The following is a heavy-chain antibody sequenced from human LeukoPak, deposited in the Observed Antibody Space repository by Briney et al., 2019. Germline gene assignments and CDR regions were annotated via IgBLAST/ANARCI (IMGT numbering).Heavy chain of an antibody. J-gene: IGHJ4*02. V-gene: IGHV3-23*01. CDR3: AKDGKRITMIVATRRPYYFDY. D-gene: IGHD3-22*01. CDR1: GFTFSSYG. Sequence: GGSLRLSCTASGFTFSSYGMSWVRQAPGEGLEWVSAISGSGGYTHYADSVKGRFTISRDNSKNTLYLQMNSLRAEDTAVYYCAKDGKRITMIVATRRPYYFDYWGQGTLVTVSS. CDR2: ISGSGGYT.